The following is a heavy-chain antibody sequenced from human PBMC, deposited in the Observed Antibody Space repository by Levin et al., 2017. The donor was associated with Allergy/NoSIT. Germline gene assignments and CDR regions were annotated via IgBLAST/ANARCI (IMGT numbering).Heavy chain of an antibody. D-gene: IGHD3-3*01. CDR3: AKLGDSDFWSAYLDY. Sequence: GGSLRLSCAASGFTFSSYAMSWVRQAPGKGLEWVSAISGSIGNTYYADSVKGRFTISRDNSKNTLYLQMNSLRAEDTAVYYCAKLGDSDFWSAYLDYWGQGTLVTVSS. CDR1: GFTFSSYA. CDR2: ISGSIGNT. V-gene: IGHV3-23*01. J-gene: IGHJ4*02.